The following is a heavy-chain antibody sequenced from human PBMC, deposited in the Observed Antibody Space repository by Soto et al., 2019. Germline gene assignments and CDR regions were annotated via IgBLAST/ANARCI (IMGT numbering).Heavy chain of an antibody. D-gene: IGHD2-15*01. CDR3: ARGFRVDCIGGSCYGYYYYGMDV. CDR2: INHSGST. V-gene: IGHV4-34*01. Sequence: PSETLSLTCAAYRGSYSGYYWSWLSQPAWKGLEWIGEINHSGSTNYNPYLKSRVTISVGTSKNQFSLKLSSVTAADTAVYYCARGFRVDCIGGSCYGYYYYGMDVRVQGTTVT. CDR1: RGSYSGYY. J-gene: IGHJ6*02.